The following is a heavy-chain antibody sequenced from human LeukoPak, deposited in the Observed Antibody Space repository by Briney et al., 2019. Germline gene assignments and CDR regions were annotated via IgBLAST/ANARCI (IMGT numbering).Heavy chain of an antibody. V-gene: IGHV3-73*01. D-gene: IGHD1-26*01. J-gene: IGHJ4*02. Sequence: GGSLRLSCAASGFSFSDSAFHWVRQAPGKGLEWVGRIRGKGNGYATAHAASVRGRFTVSRDNSEETAYLHMSSLKIEDAAVYYCARDSPISGSYYGGLGYWGQGTLVTVSS. CDR2: IRGKGNGYAT. CDR1: GFSFSDSA. CDR3: ARDSPISGSYYGGLGY.